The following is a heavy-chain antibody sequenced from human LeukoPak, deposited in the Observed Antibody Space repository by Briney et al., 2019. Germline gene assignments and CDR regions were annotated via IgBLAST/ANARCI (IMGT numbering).Heavy chain of an antibody. Sequence: GGSLRLSCAASGFTFNSYSMLWVRQAPGKGLEWVSSISTDSSHIFYVDSVKGRFTTSRDNAQNSLYLQMDSLRAEDTAVYYCTGHHQAYSRTYWGQGTLVTVSS. CDR2: ISTDSSHI. V-gene: IGHV3-21*01. CDR3: TGHHQAYSRTY. J-gene: IGHJ4*02. D-gene: IGHD4-11*01. CDR1: GFTFNSYS.